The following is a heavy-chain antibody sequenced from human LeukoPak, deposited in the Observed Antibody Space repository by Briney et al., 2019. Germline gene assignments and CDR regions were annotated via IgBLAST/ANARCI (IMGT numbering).Heavy chain of an antibody. J-gene: IGHJ2*01. CDR1: GYTFTSYY. D-gene: IGHD1-1*01. CDR3: ARDGLGNGANWNFDL. Sequence: ASVTVSCKASGYTFTSYYMHWVRQAPGQGLEWMGIIDPSGGSTSYAQKFQGRITMTRDTSTSTVYMELSSLRSEDTAVYYCARDGLGNGANWNFDLWGRGTLVTVSS. CDR2: IDPSGGST. V-gene: IGHV1-46*01.